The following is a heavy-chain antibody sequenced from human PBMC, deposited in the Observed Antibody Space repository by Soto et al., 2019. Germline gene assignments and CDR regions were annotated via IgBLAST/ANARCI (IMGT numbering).Heavy chain of an antibody. D-gene: IGHD3-3*01. CDR1: GGSISSSSYY. Sequence: QLQLQESGPGLVKPSETLSLTCTVSGGSISSSSYYWGWIRQPPGKGLEWIGSIYYSGSTYYNPSHKSLVTRTVDTSNNQYSLKLSSVTAADTAVYYCARIGITIFGVVTKPFEYWGQGTLVTVSS. J-gene: IGHJ4*02. CDR2: IYYSGST. CDR3: ARIGITIFGVVTKPFEY. V-gene: IGHV4-39*01.